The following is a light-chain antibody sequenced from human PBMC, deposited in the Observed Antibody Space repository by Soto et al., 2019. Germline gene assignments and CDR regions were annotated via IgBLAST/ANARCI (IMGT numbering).Light chain of an antibody. CDR3: QQSYSTLDYT. J-gene: IGKJ2*01. V-gene: IGKV1-39*01. CDR1: QRISNY. CDR2: AAS. Sequence: DIQMTPSPSSLSASVGDRVTITCRASQRISNYLNWYQHKPGKAPRLLIYAASSLQSGVPSRFSGSGYGTDFTLTISSLQPEDFATYYCQQSYSTLDYTCGQGTKVEIK.